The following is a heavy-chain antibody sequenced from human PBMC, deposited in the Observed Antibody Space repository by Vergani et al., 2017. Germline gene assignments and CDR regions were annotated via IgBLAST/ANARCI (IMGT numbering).Heavy chain of an antibody. CDR3: ARALDVADTARAYLDF. CDR2: ISSSGTYT. CDR1: GFSFSDYY. D-gene: IGHD5-18*01. J-gene: IGHJ4*02. Sequence: QVQLVESGGGLVKPGGSLRLSCAASGFSFSDYYMSWIRQAPGKGLEWLSYISSSGTYTTYADSVKGRFTLSRDNAKNSLFLQMNSLRVEDMAVYYCARALDVADTARAYLDFWGQGTLVTVSS. V-gene: IGHV3-11*06.